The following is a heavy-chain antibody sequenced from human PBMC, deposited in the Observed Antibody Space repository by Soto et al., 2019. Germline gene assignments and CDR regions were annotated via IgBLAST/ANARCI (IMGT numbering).Heavy chain of an antibody. CDR3: ARDGGGDSSSWYEWIHGMDV. Sequence: GGSLILSCAASGFTFSSYAMHWVRQAPGKGLEWVAVISYDGSNKYYADSVKGRFTISRDNSKNTLYLQMNSLRAEDTAVYYCARDGGGDSSSWYEWIHGMDVWGQGTTVTVSS. CDR2: ISYDGSNK. J-gene: IGHJ6*02. D-gene: IGHD6-13*01. CDR1: GFTFSSYA. V-gene: IGHV3-30-3*01.